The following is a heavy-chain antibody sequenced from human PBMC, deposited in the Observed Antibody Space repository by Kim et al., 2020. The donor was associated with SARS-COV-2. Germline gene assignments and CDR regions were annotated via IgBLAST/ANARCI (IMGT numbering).Heavy chain of an antibody. J-gene: IGHJ4*02. CDR2: ISSSSSTI. D-gene: IGHD3-10*01. CDR3: ARDGYYYGSGSYYRPYYFDY. CDR1: GFTFSSYS. Sequence: GGSLRLSCAASGFTFSSYSMNWVRQAPGKGLEWVSYISSSSSTIYYADSVKGRFTISRDNAKNSLYLQMNSLRDEDTAVYYCARDGYYYGSGSYYRPYYFDYWGQGTLVTVSS. V-gene: IGHV3-48*02.